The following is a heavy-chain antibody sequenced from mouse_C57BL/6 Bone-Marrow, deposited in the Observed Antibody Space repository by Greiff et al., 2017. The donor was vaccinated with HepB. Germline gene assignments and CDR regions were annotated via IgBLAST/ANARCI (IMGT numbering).Heavy chain of an antibody. D-gene: IGHD1-1*01. CDR3: ARRAFTTVVARDWFAY. V-gene: IGHV1-59*01. J-gene: IGHJ3*01. CDR1: GYTFTSYW. CDR2: IDPSDSYT. Sequence: QVQLQQPGAELVRPGPSVKLSCKASGYTFTSYWMHWVKQRPGQGLEWIGVIDPSDSYTNYNQKFKGKATLTVDTSSSTAYMQLSSLTSEDSAVYYCARRAFTTVVARDWFAYWGQGTLVTVSA.